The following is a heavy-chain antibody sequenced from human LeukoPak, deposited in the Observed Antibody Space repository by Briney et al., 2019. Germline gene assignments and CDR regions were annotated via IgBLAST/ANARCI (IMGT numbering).Heavy chain of an antibody. CDR1: GGSFSGYY. CDR3: ARAAPLSYGFRGGYGY. V-gene: IGHV4-34*01. Sequence: SETLSLTCAVYGGSFSGYYWSWIRQPPGKGLEWIGKINHSGSTNYNPSLKSRVTISVDTSKNQFSLKLSSVTAADTAVYYCARAAPLSYGFRGGYGYWGQGTLVTVSS. D-gene: IGHD3-3*01. CDR2: INHSGST. J-gene: IGHJ4*02.